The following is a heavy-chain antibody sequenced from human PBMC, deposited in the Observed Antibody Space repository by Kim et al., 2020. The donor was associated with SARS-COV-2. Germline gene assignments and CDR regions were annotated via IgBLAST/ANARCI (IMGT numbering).Heavy chain of an antibody. D-gene: IGHD3-9*01. CDR3: ARNISSFTDPRGYYYSMDV. J-gene: IGHJ6*02. CDR2: IYPGDSDT. Sequence: GESLKISCKGSGYTFTTYWIGWVRQMPGKGLEWLGIIYPGDSDTRYSPSLQGQVTISADKAINTAFLQWSSLKASDTAMYYCARNISSFTDPRGYYYSMDVWGQETTVTVYS. V-gene: IGHV5-51*01. CDR1: GYTFTTYW.